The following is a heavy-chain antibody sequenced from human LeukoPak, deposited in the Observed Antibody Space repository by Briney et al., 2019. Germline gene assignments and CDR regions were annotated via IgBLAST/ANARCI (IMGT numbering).Heavy chain of an antibody. CDR1: GFTLGSYG. CDR3: AKDRVAHCSGGTCSVDY. V-gene: IGHV3-30*02. D-gene: IGHD2-15*01. Sequence: PGGSLRLSCAASGFTLGSYGIHWVRQAPGKGLEWVAFIRYDGSNQYYAESVKGRFTISRDNSKNTLYLQVSGLRADDTAVYYCAKDRVAHCSGGTCSVDYWGQGTLVTVSS. J-gene: IGHJ4*02. CDR2: IRYDGSNQ.